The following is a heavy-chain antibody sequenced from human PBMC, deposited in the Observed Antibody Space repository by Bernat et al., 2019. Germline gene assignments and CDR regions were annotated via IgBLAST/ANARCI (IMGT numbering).Heavy chain of an antibody. Sequence: QVQLVESGGGVVQPGRSLRLSCAASAFTFSSYATHSVRQAPGQGLEWVAVISYDGSNKYYADSVKGRFTISRDNSENSLYLQMKSLRAEDTAVYYCAKDPGYSGYDWSDYWGQGTLVTVSS. D-gene: IGHD5-12*01. CDR2: ISYDGSNK. V-gene: IGHV3-30*04. CDR3: AKDPGYSGYDWSDY. CDR1: AFTFSSYA. J-gene: IGHJ4*02.